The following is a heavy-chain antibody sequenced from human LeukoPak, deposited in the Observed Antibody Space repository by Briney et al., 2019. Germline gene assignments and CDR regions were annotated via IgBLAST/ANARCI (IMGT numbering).Heavy chain of an antibody. D-gene: IGHD6-6*01. J-gene: IGHJ4*02. Sequence: ASVKVSCKASGYTFTSYGISWVRQAPGQGLEWMGWISAYNGNTNYAQKLQGRVTMTTDTSTSTAYMELRSLRSDDTAVYYCARGLDEYSSSSPLDYWGQGTLVTVSS. CDR1: GYTFTSYG. CDR2: ISAYNGNT. V-gene: IGHV1-18*01. CDR3: ARGLDEYSSSSPLDY.